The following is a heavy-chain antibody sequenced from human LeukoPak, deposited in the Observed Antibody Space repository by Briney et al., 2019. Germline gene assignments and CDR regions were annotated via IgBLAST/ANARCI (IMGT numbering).Heavy chain of an antibody. CDR2: IGISSSHT. D-gene: IGHD4-23*01. Sequence: GGSLRLTCAASGFTFSTNSMNWVRQAPGKGLEWVSSIGISSSHTFYADSVKGRFTISRDNAENSVYLQMNSLRAEDTAVYYCAKDLTTVATPYYYYYMDVWGKGTTVTVSS. CDR3: AKDLTTVATPYYYYYMDV. CDR1: GFTFSTNS. V-gene: IGHV3-21*01. J-gene: IGHJ6*03.